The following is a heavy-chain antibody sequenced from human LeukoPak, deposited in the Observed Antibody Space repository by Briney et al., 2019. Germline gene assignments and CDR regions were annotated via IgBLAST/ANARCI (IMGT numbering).Heavy chain of an antibody. CDR1: GFTVSSYA. CDR2: ISGGGSST. V-gene: IGHV3-23*01. Sequence: GGSLRLSCAASGFTVSSYAMNWVPQAPGKGLEWVSVISGGGSSTYYADSVKGRFTISRDNSKNTLYLQMNSLRADDTAVYYCAKGPHDYGDYFDYWGQGTLVTVSS. D-gene: IGHD4-17*01. CDR3: AKGPHDYGDYFDY. J-gene: IGHJ4*02.